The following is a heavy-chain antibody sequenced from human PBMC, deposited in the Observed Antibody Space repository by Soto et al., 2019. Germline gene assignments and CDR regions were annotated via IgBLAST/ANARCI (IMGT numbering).Heavy chain of an antibody. CDR2: ISAYNGNT. CDR3: ARHDYGGNPHDAFDC. D-gene: IGHD4-17*01. V-gene: IGHV1-18*01. Sequence: ASVKVSCKASGYTFTSYGISWVRQAPGQGLEWMGWISAYNGNTNYAQKLQGRVTMTTDTSTSTAYMELRSLRSDDTAVYYCARHDYGGNPHDAFDCWGQGTMVTVSS. CDR1: GYTFTSYG. J-gene: IGHJ3*01.